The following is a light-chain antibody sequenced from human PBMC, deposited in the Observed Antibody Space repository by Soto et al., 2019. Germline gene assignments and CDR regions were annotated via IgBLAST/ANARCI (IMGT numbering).Light chain of an antibody. J-gene: IGKJ4*01. CDR2: GAS. V-gene: IGKV3-20*01. Sequence: EIVLTQSPGTLSLSPGERATLSCRASQSVTQNFLAWYQQRPGQSPRLLIYGASNRAAGIPDRFSGSGSGTDCSLTISRLEPEDFAVYYCQQFVSSPLTFGGGTKVEIK. CDR1: QSVTQNF. CDR3: QQFVSSPLT.